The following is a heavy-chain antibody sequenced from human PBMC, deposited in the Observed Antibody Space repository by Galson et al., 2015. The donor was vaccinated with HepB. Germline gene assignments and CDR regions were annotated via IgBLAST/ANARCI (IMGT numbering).Heavy chain of an antibody. Sequence: SVKVSCKASGYTFTTYYMHWVRQAPGQGLEWMGIINPSGGGTGYAQKFQDRVTMTRDTSTSTVYMELSSLRFEDTAVYYCAREADCGSNNCYPGGYWAQGTLVTVSS. D-gene: IGHD2-2*01. CDR3: AREADCGSNNCYPGGY. CDR1: GYTFTTYY. J-gene: IGHJ4*02. CDR2: INPSGGGT. V-gene: IGHV1-46*01.